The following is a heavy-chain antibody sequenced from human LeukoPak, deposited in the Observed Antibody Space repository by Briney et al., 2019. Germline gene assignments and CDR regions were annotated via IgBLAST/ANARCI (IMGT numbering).Heavy chain of an antibody. J-gene: IGHJ4*02. CDR3: ARGDKETYYYDSSGYKD. V-gene: IGHV1-18*01. CDR2: IRAYNGNT. D-gene: IGHD3-22*01. CDR1: GYTFTSYG. Sequence: VASVKVSRKASGYTFTSYGISGVRQAPGQGREGVGWIRAYNGNTNYAQKLQGRVTMTTDTSTSTAYMELRSLRSDDTAVYYCARGDKETYYYDSSGYKDWGQGTLVTVSS.